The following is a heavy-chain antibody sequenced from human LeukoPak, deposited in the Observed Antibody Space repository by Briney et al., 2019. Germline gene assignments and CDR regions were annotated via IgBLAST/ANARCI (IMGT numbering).Heavy chain of an antibody. D-gene: IGHD3-3*01. CDR2: ISGSGGST. Sequence: GGSLRLSCAASGYTFSSYAMSWVRQAPGKGLEWVSAISGSGGSTYYADSVKGRFTISRDNSRNTLYLQMNSLRAEDTAVYYCAKDLTYETIFGVVGENYFDYWGQGTLVTVSS. J-gene: IGHJ4*02. CDR3: AKDLTYETIFGVVGENYFDY. CDR1: GYTFSSYA. V-gene: IGHV3-23*01.